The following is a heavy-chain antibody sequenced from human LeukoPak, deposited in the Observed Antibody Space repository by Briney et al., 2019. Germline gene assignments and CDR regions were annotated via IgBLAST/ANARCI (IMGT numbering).Heavy chain of an antibody. Sequence: ASVKVSCKASGYTFTSYDINWVRQATGQGLEWMGWMNPNSGNTGYAQKFQGRVTMTRNTSISTAYMELSSLRSEDTAVYYCARDHSSSWYFKDYYYYYYMDVWGKGTTVTVSS. V-gene: IGHV1-8*01. D-gene: IGHD6-13*01. CDR2: MNPNSGNT. CDR3: ARDHSSSWYFKDYYYYYYMDV. CDR1: GYTFTSYD. J-gene: IGHJ6*03.